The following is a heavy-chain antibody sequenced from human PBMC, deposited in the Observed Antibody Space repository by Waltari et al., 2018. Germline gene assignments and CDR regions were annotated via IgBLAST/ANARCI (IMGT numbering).Heavy chain of an antibody. CDR3: ARGRGSSGWYYFDL. CDR2: ISSASSYT. CDR1: GFNFNDSS. D-gene: IGHD6-19*01. Sequence: QVQLVESGGGLLKPGGSLRLSCAASGFNFNDSSMNWIRQTPGKGLEWISYISSASSYTKYSESVRGRFIISRDNSRNSVYLHINSPRAEDTAIYFCARGRGSSGWYYFDLWGQGALVTVS. J-gene: IGHJ4*02. V-gene: IGHV3-11*06.